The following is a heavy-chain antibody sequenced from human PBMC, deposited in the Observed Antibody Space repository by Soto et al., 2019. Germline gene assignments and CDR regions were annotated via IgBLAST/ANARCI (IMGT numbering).Heavy chain of an antibody. Sequence: PSLPLPLTCTVAGGTISSRGCYWSWIHQHPGKGLEWIGYIYYSGSTYYNPSLKSRVTISVDTSKNQFSLKLSSVTAADTAVYYCARGRYCSSTSCLNEWGQGTLVTVSS. J-gene: IGHJ4*02. D-gene: IGHD2-2*01. CDR3: ARGRYCSSTSCLNE. CDR1: GGTISSRGCY. V-gene: IGHV4-31*03. CDR2: IYYSGST.